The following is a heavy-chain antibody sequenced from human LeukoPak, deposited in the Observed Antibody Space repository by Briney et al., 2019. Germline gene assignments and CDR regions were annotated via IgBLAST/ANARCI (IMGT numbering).Heavy chain of an antibody. CDR3: SRNGGSARIIDY. CDR2: INHSGST. Sequence: SETLSLTCAVYGGSFSGYYWSWIRQPPGKGLEWIGEINHSGSTNYNPSLKSRVTISVDTSTNQFSLKLTSVTAADTAVYYCSRNGGSARIIDYWGQGTLVTVSS. D-gene: IGHD2-15*01. CDR1: GGSFSGYY. V-gene: IGHV4-34*01. J-gene: IGHJ4*02.